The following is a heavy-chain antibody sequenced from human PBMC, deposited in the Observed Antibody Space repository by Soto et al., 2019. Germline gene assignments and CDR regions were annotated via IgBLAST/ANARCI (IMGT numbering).Heavy chain of an antibody. V-gene: IGHV1-46*01. J-gene: IGHJ6*02. CDR1: GYTLTSYY. D-gene: IGHD4-17*01. CDR3: ARDNGAGYYYSGMDV. Sequence: ASVKVSCKASGYTLTSYYMHWVRQAPGQGLEWMGIINPSGGSTSYAQKFQGRVTMTRDTSTSTVYMELSSLRSEDTAVYYCARDNGAGYYYSGMDVWGQGTTVTVSS. CDR2: INPSGGST.